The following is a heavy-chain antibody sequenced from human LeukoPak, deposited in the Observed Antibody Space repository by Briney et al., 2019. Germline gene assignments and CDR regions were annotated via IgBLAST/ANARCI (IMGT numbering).Heavy chain of an antibody. CDR1: GGTFSSYA. D-gene: IGHD6-19*01. Sequence: SVKVSCKASGGTFSSYAISWVRQAPGRGREWMGGIIPIFGTANYAQKFQGRVTITADESTSTAYMELSSLRSEDTAVYYCARTSPYSSGWYNWFDPWGQGTLVTVSS. CDR2: IIPIFGTA. CDR3: ARTSPYSSGWYNWFDP. V-gene: IGHV1-69*13. J-gene: IGHJ5*02.